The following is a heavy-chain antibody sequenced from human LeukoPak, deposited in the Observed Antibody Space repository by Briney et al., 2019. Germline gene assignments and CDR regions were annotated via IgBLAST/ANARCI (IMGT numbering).Heavy chain of an antibody. J-gene: IGHJ6*02. CDR2: IYYSGST. V-gene: IGHV4-59*01. Sequence: SETLSLTCTVSGGSISSYYWSWIRQPPGKGLEWIGYIYYSGSTNYNPSLKSRVTISADTSKNQSSLKLSSVTAADTAVYYCARDLPGAVGGDYYYGMDVWGQGTTVTVSS. CDR1: GGSISSYY. D-gene: IGHD6-19*01. CDR3: ARDLPGAVGGDYYYGMDV.